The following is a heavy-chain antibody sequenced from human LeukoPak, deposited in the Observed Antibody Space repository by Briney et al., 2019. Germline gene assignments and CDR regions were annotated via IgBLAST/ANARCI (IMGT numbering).Heavy chain of an antibody. V-gene: IGHV4-39*01. CDR1: GGSISSSSYY. J-gene: IGHJ5*02. D-gene: IGHD2-2*01. CDR2: IYYSGST. CDR3: ASLTTGYCSSTSCQKNWFDP. Sequence: SETLSLTCTVSGGSISSSSYYWGWIRQPPGKGLEWIGSIYYSGSTYYNPSLKGRVTISVDTSKNQFSLKLSSVTAADTAVYYCASLTTGYCSSTSCQKNWFDPWGQGTLVTVSS.